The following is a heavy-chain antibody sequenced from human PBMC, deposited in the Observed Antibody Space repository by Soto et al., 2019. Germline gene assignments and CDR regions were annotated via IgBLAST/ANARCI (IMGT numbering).Heavy chain of an antibody. V-gene: IGHV3-74*01. D-gene: IGHD3-3*01. Sequence: PGGSLRLSCAASGFTFISYWMHWVRQAPGKGLVWVSRINSDGSSTSYADSVKGRFTISRDNAKNTLYLQMNSLRAEDTAVYYCARDAYYDFWSGYFLDYMDVWGKGTTVTVSS. CDR1: GFTFISYW. J-gene: IGHJ6*03. CDR2: INSDGSST. CDR3: ARDAYYDFWSGYFLDYMDV.